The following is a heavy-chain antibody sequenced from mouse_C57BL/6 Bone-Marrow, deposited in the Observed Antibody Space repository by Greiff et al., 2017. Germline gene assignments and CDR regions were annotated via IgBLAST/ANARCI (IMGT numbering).Heavy chain of an antibody. V-gene: IGHV7-3*01. D-gene: IGHD1-1*01. CDR1: GFTFTDYY. CDR2: IRNKANGYTT. Sequence: EVKLVESGGGLVQPGGSLSLSCAASGFTFTDYYMSWVRQPPGKALEWLGFIRNKANGYTTEYSASVKGRFTISRDNSQSILYLQMNALRAEDSDTYYCARSLYYYGSSPFDVWGTGTTVTVSS. J-gene: IGHJ1*03. CDR3: ARSLYYYGSSPFDV.